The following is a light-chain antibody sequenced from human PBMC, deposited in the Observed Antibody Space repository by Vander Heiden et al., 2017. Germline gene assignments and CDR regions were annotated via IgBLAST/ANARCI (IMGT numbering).Light chain of an antibody. CDR3: MRALQTPRT. CDR1: QSFLHSNGYNY. CDR2: LGS. V-gene: IGKV2-28*01. Sequence: DIVMTESTLSGTVTHGEPASISCRSSQSFLHSNGYNYLDWYLQKPGQSPQLLIYLGSNRASGVPDRFSGSGSGTDFTLKISRVEAEDVGVYYCMRALQTPRTFGQGTKLEIK. J-gene: IGKJ2*01.